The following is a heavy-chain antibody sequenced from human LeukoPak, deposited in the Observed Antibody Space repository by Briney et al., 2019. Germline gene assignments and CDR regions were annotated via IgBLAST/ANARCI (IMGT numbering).Heavy chain of an antibody. CDR3: AKEFKNYNILFLDY. CDR2: ISGSGIKT. V-gene: IGHV3-23*01. D-gene: IGHD3-9*01. Sequence: GRSLRLSCAASGFMFSSQAMSWVRQPPGKWLEWVSSISGSGIKTDYADSVKGRFTISRDNSKNTVYLEIKSLRVEDTAVYYCAKEFKNYNILFLDYWGQGIRVTVSS. J-gene: IGHJ4*02. CDR1: GFMFSSQA.